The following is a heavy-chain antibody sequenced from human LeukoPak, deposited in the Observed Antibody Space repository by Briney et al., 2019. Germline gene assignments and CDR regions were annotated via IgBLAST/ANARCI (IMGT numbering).Heavy chain of an antibody. V-gene: IGHV1-8*01. CDR2: MNPNSGNT. J-gene: IGHJ4*02. Sequence: GASVKVSCTASGYTFTSYDINWVRQATGQGLEWMGWMNPNSGNTGYAQKFQGRVTMTRNTSISTAYMELSSLRSEDTAVYYCARAELQSAAFDYWGQGTLVTVSS. CDR3: ARAELQSAAFDY. CDR1: GYTFTSYD. D-gene: IGHD1-1*01.